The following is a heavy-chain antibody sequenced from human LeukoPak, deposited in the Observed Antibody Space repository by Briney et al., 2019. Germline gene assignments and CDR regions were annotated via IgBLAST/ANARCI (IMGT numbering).Heavy chain of an antibody. CDR1: GFTFNSYG. J-gene: IGHJ4*02. CDR2: ISYDGSNK. V-gene: IGHV3-30*18. D-gene: IGHD6-13*01. Sequence: GGSLRLSCAASGFTFNSYGMHWVRQAPGKGLEWVAVISYDGSNKYYADSVKGRFTISRDNSKNTLYLQMNSLRAEDTAVYYCAKDRGSIAAGGSDYWGQGTLVTVSS. CDR3: AKDRGSIAAGGSDY.